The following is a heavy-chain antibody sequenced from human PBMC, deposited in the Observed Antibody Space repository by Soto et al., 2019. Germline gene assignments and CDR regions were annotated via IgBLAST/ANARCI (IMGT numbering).Heavy chain of an antibody. D-gene: IGHD2-2*01. CDR1: GYTFTGYY. CDR3: ATVFADIVVVPAASGMDV. CDR2: INPNSGGT. Sequence: QMQLVQSGAEVKKPGASVKVSCKASGYTFTGYYMHWVRQAPGQGLEWMGWINPNSGGTNYAQKFQGRVTMTRDTSISTAYMELSRLRSDDTAVYYCATVFADIVVVPAASGMDVWGQGTTVTVSS. V-gene: IGHV1-2*02. J-gene: IGHJ6*02.